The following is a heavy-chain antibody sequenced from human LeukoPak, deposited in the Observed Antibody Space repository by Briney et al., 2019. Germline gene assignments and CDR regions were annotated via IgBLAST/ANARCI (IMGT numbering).Heavy chain of an antibody. Sequence: KPSETLSLTCTVSGGSISSYYWSWIRQPPGKGLEWIGYIYYSGSTNYNPSLKSRVTISVDTSKNQFSLKLSSVTAADTAVYYCARDGDYGGNPYYDYWGQGTLVTVSS. CDR3: ARDGDYGGNPYYDY. V-gene: IGHV4-59*01. J-gene: IGHJ4*02. CDR1: GGSISSYY. CDR2: IYYSGST. D-gene: IGHD4-23*01.